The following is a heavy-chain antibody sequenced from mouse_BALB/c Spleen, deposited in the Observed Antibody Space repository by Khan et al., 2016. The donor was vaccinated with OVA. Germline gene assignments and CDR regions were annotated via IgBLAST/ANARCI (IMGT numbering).Heavy chain of an antibody. CDR1: GYSFTGYF. J-gene: IGHJ2*01. Sequence: VQLHESGPELVQPGASVKISCKASGYSFTGYFMNWVMQSHGKSLEWIGRINPHIGETLYNPKFKDKATFTVDESSSTAHLELQCLASEDSAFFYCARNNGGDFDYWGQGTTLTVSS. CDR3: ARNNGGDFDY. D-gene: IGHD1-1*01. V-gene: IGHV1-20*02. CDR2: INPHIGET.